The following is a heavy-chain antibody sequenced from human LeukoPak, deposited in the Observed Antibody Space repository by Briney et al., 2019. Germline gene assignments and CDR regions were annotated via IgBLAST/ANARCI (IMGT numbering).Heavy chain of an antibody. CDR2: IYTSGST. V-gene: IGHV4-4*07. CDR3: AREIYGPTEDPRSMYYFDY. J-gene: IGHJ4*02. CDR1: GGSISSYY. D-gene: IGHD2/OR15-2a*01. Sequence: SETLSLTCTVSGGSISSYYWSWIRQPAGKGLEWIGRIYTSGSTNYNPSLKSRVTMSVDTSKNQFSLKLSSVTAADTAVYYCAREIYGPTEDPRSMYYFDYWGQGTLVTASS.